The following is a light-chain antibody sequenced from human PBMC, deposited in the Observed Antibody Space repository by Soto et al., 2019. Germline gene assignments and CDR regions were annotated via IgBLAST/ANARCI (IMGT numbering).Light chain of an antibody. V-gene: IGLV2-14*01. J-gene: IGLJ3*02. CDR1: SSDIGAYNH. CDR3: SSHTTSDPWV. CDR2: EVT. Sequence: QSVLTQPASVSGSPGQSITISCTGTSSDIGAYNHVSWYQQYPGKAPTLVIYEVTNRPSGVSSRFSGSKSGNTASLTISGLQAEDEGDYYCSSHTTSDPWVSGGGTK.